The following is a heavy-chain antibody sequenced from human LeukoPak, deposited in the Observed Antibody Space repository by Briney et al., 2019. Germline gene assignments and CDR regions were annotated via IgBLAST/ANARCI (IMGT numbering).Heavy chain of an antibody. CDR1: GYSFTSYW. J-gene: IGHJ6*02. Sequence: GESLKISGKGSGYSFTSYWIGWVRQMPGKGLECMGIIYPGDSDTRYSPSFQGQVTISADKSISTAYLQWSSLKASDTAMYYCARLYDRSDYGMDVWGQGTTVTVSS. V-gene: IGHV5-51*01. D-gene: IGHD3-22*01. CDR2: IYPGDSDT. CDR3: ARLYDRSDYGMDV.